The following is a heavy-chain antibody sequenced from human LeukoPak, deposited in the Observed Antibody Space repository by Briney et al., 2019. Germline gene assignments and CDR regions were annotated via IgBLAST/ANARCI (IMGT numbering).Heavy chain of an antibody. CDR2: IYYSGST. Sequence: SETLSLTCTVYGGSISSYYWSWIRQPPGKGLEWIGYIYYSGSTNYNPSLKSRVTISVDTSKNQFSLKLSSVTAADTAVYYCARDHYYDSTGYGMDVWGQGTTVTVSS. V-gene: IGHV4-59*01. CDR1: GGSISSYY. J-gene: IGHJ6*02. D-gene: IGHD3-22*01. CDR3: ARDHYYDSTGYGMDV.